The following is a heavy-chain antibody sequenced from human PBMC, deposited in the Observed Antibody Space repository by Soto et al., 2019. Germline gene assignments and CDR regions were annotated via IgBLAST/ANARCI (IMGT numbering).Heavy chain of an antibody. Sequence: ASVKVSCKASGYTFTSYGISWVRQAPGQGLEWMGWISAYNGNTNYAQKLHGRVTMTTDTSTSTAYMELRSLRSDDTAVYYCARYCSGGSCYPPEPLFVHSGQGSLVTVSS. CDR1: GYTFTSYG. D-gene: IGHD2-15*01. CDR2: ISAYNGNT. V-gene: IGHV1-18*01. J-gene: IGHJ4*02. CDR3: ARYCSGGSCYPPEPLFVH.